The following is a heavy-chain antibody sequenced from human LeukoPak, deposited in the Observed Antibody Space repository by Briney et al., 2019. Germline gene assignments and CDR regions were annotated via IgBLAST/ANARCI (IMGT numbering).Heavy chain of an antibody. CDR1: GFTFSSYA. Sequence: PGRSLRLSCAASGFTFSSYAMHWVRQAPGKGLEWVAVISYDGSNKYYADSVKGRFTISRDNSKNTLYLQMNSLRAEDTAVYYCARDWTVYGSGKDWGQGTLVTVSS. D-gene: IGHD3-10*01. V-gene: IGHV3-30-3*01. CDR3: ARDWTVYGSGKD. J-gene: IGHJ4*02. CDR2: ISYDGSNK.